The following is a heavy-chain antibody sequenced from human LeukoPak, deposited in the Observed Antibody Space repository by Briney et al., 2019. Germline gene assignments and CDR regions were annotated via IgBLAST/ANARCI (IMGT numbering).Heavy chain of an antibody. CDR1: GFTFSNYE. Sequence: GGSLRLSCAASGFTFSNYEMNWVRQAPGKGLEWVSSISSSSSYIYYADSVKGRFTISRDNAKSSLYLQMNSLRAEDTAVYYCAREGYSRGYYSYYYMDVWGKGTTVTVSS. D-gene: IGHD6-13*01. J-gene: IGHJ6*03. V-gene: IGHV3-21*01. CDR3: AREGYSRGYYSYYYMDV. CDR2: ISSSSSYI.